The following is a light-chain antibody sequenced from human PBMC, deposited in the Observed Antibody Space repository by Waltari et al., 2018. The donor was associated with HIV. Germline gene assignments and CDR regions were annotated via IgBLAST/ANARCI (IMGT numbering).Light chain of an antibody. CDR3: MQTVQLSWT. J-gene: IGKJ1*01. V-gene: IGKV2D-29*01. CDR2: EVS. Sequence: DIVMTQTPVSLSVTPGQPASISCKSSQSLLHSDGKTCLYWYLQRPGQPPQPLMYEVSTRFAGVPDRFSGSGSGTDFTLRISRVEAEDVGVYYCMQTVQLSWTFGQGTKVQIK. CDR1: QSLLHSDGKTC.